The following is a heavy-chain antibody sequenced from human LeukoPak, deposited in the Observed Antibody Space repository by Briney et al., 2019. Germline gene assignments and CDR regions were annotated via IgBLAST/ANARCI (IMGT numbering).Heavy chain of an antibody. CDR2: INPNSGGT. J-gene: IGHJ4*02. CDR3: ARGGAAISPFDY. D-gene: IGHD2-2*01. CDR1: GGTFSSYA. V-gene: IGHV1-2*02. Sequence: GASVKVSCKASGGTFSSYAISWVRQAPGQGLEWMGWINPNSGGTNYAQKFQGRVTMTRDTSISTAYMELSRLRSDDTAVYYCARGGAAISPFDYWGQGTLVTVSS.